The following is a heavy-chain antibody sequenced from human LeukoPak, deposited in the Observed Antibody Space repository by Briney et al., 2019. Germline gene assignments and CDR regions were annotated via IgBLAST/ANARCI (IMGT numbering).Heavy chain of an antibody. D-gene: IGHD2-21*01. CDR2: INTNSGGT. J-gene: IGHJ4*02. V-gene: IGHV1-2*02. Sequence: GASVKVSCKASGYTFTGYYIYWVRQAPGQGLEWMGWINTNSGGTNYAQKFQGRVTMTRDTSISTAYMELSRLRSDDTAVFYCARDQEHMYCGGDCYSGFDYWGQGTLVTASS. CDR1: GYTFTGYY. CDR3: ARDQEHMYCGGDCYSGFDY.